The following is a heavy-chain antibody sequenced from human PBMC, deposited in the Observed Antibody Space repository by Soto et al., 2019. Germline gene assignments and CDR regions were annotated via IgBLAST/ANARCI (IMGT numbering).Heavy chain of an antibody. J-gene: IGHJ4*02. V-gene: IGHV4-39*01. Sequence: SETLSLTCTVSGGSISSSSYYWGWIRQPPGKGLEWIGSIYYSGSTYYNPSLKSRVTISVDTSKNQFSLKLSSVTAADTAVYYCARANYYGSGSYDYWGQGTLVTVSS. CDR2: IYYSGST. D-gene: IGHD3-10*01. CDR3: ARANYYGSGSYDY. CDR1: GGSISSSSYY.